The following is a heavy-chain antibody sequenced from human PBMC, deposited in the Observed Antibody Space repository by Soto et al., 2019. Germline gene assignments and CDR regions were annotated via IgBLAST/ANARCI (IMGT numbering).Heavy chain of an antibody. CDR1: GYTFTNHA. V-gene: IGHV1-3*01. CDR3: ATDSWVRGSNKWDFDY. D-gene: IGHD1-26*01. J-gene: IGHJ4*01. CDR2: INAGNGNT. Sequence: QVQLVQSGAEVKKPGASVKVSCKASGYTFTNHAIYWVRQAPGQRLEWMGWINAGNGNTKYSQTFQGRVTFTRDTSASTAYMELSSLRSEDTAVYYCATDSWVRGSNKWDFDYWGQGTRVTVSS.